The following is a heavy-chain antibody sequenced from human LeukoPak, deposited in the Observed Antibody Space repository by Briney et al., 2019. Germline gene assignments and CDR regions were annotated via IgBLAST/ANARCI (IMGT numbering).Heavy chain of an antibody. CDR1: GFTFGDYG. J-gene: IGHJ4*02. Sequence: GGSLRLSCTASGFTFGDYGMSWFRQAPGKGLEWVGFISSKAYGGTTEYAASVKVRFTISRDDSKSIAYLQMNSLKTEDTAVYFCARSRRVICGGACYSLDYWGQGTLVTVSS. CDR2: ISSKAYGGTT. V-gene: IGHV3-49*03. D-gene: IGHD2-21*02. CDR3: ARSRRVICGGACYSLDY.